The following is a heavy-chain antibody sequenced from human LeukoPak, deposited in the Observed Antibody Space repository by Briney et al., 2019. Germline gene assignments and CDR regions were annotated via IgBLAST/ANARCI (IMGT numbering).Heavy chain of an antibody. V-gene: IGHV3-30*02. Sequence: GGSLRLSCAASGFTVSSNYMTWVRQAPGKGLEWVAFIRYDGSNKYYADSVKGRFTISRDNSKNTLYLQMNSLRAEDTAVYYCAKSEGVVPAAMVDYWGQGTLVTVSS. CDR1: GFTVSSNY. CDR3: AKSEGVVPAAMVDY. J-gene: IGHJ4*02. D-gene: IGHD2-2*01. CDR2: IRYDGSNK.